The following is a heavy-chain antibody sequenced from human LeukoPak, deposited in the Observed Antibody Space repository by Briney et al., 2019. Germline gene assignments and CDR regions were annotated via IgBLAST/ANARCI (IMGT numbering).Heavy chain of an antibody. CDR1: GFTFTNYA. V-gene: IGHV3-23*01. CDR3: ARRPRDTSGYYLGAFHD. Sequence: PGGSLRLSCAASGFTFTNYAMTWVRQAPGKGLEWVSVIGASGADTYYSDSVKGRFTVSRDNSQNTLFLHMSSLRAEDTAVYSCARRPRDTSGYYLGAFHDWGQGTTVTVSS. D-gene: IGHD3-22*01. J-gene: IGHJ3*01. CDR2: IGASGADT.